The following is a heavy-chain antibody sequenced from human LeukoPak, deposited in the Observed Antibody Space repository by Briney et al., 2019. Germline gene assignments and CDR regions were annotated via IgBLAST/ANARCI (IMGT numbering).Heavy chain of an antibody. CDR1: GFTFSSYS. V-gene: IGHV3-23*01. CDR3: AISGGYWAWAH. D-gene: IGHD1-26*01. J-gene: IGHJ4*02. CDR2: ISGSGGST. Sequence: GGSLRLSCAASGFTFSSYSMSWVRQAPGKGLEWVSGISGSGGSTNYADSVKGRFTISRDNSKNTLYLQMNSLRAEDTAVYYCAISGGYWAWAHWGQGTLVTASS.